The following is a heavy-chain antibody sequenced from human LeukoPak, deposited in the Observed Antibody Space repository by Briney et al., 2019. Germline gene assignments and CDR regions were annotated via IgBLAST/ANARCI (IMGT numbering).Heavy chain of an antibody. CDR3: ARALGSGYPNYYYYYMDV. Sequence: GSLRLSCAASGFTVSNNYMSWVRQAPGKGLEWVSVLYSGGSTYYADSVKGRFTISRDNSKNTLFLQMNSLRAEDTAVYYCARALGSGYPNYYYYYMDVWGKGTTVTVYS. D-gene: IGHD3-22*01. V-gene: IGHV3-53*01. J-gene: IGHJ6*03. CDR1: GFTVSNNY. CDR2: LYSGGST.